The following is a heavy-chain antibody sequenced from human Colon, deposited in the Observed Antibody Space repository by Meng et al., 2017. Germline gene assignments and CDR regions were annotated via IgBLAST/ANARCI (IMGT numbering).Heavy chain of an antibody. D-gene: IGHD1-26*01. J-gene: IGHJ4*02. CDR2: ISHSGST. CDR3: ARGRGSYSSIDF. Sequence: QVQFQQWGAGLLKPSETLSLTFAVYGGSFNGYYWTCIRQPPGKGLEWIGEISHSGSTNYNPSLKSRVTMSVDTSKNHFSLNLTSVTAADTAVYYCARGRGSYSSIDFWGQGTLVTVSS. CDR1: GGSFNGYY. V-gene: IGHV4-34*01.